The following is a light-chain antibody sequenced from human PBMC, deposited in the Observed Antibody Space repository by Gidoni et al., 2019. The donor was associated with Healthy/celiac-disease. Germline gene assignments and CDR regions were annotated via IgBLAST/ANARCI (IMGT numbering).Light chain of an antibody. J-gene: IGLJ3*02. V-gene: IGLV1-47*01. CDR1: SSNIGSNY. CDR2: RNN. Sequence: QSVLTPPPSAPGTPGQRVTISCSGSSSNIGSNYVYWYQPLPGTAPKLLIYRNNQRPSGVPDRCSGSKSGTSASLAISGLRSEDEADYYWAAWDDSLSGSWVFGGGTKLTV. CDR3: AAWDDSLSGSWV.